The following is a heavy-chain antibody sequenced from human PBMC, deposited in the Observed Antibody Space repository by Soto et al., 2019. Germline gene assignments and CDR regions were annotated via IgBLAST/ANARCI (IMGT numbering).Heavy chain of an antibody. Sequence: GGSLILSWAASGFTFSSYGMHWVRQAPGKGLEWVAVISYDGSNKYYADSVKGRFTISRDNSKNTMYLQMNSLRAEDTAVYYSAKDWSHGIAGNNDFDYWGQGTLVTVSS. CDR2: ISYDGSNK. V-gene: IGHV3-30*18. CDR3: AKDWSHGIAGNNDFDY. CDR1: GFTFSSYG. D-gene: IGHD6-13*01. J-gene: IGHJ4*02.